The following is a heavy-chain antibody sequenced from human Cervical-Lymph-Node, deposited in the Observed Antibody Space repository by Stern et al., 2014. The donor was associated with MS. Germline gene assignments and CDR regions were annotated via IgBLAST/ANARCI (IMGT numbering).Heavy chain of an antibody. J-gene: IGHJ4*02. CDR1: GYSFTSYF. CDR3: DY. D-gene: IGHD5-24*01. Sequence: VQLVESGAEVKKPGASVKVSCMASGYSFTSYFINWVRQAPGQGLEWMGIINPSAGNTNYAQKFQGRVVMTSDTSTGTVYMELSSLRSDCARDEGADYWGQGTLVTVSS. CDR2: INPSAGNT. V-gene: IGHV1-46*01.